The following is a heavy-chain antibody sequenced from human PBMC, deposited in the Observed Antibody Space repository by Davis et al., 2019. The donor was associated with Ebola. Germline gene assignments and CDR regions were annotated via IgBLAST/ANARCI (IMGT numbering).Heavy chain of an antibody. D-gene: IGHD6-13*01. CDR3: ARVLGSSNDY. CDR2: ISSSSSTI. J-gene: IGHJ4*02. V-gene: IGHV3-48*01. Sequence: GGSLRLSCAASGFTFSSYSMNWVRQAPGKGLEWVSYISSSSSTIYYADSVKGRFTISRDNAKNSLYLQMNSLRAEDTAVYYCARVLGSSNDYWGQGTLVTVSS. CDR1: GFTFSSYS.